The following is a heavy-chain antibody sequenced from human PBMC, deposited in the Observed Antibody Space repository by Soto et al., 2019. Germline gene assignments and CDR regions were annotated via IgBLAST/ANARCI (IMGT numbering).Heavy chain of an antibody. D-gene: IGHD6-13*01. Sequence: EVQLVESGGGLVKPGGSLRLSCAASGFTFSNAWMNWVRQAPGKGLEWVGRIKSKTDGGTTDYVAPVKGRFTISRDDSKNTLYLQMNSLKTDDTAVYYCTTDESWLGSNEDYYYGMDVWGQGTKVTVSS. CDR3: TTDESWLGSNEDYYYGMDV. J-gene: IGHJ6*02. CDR1: GFTFSNAW. CDR2: IKSKTDGGTT. V-gene: IGHV3-15*07.